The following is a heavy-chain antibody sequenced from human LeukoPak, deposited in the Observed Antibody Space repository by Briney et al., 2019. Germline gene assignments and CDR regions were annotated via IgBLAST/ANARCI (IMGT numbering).Heavy chain of an antibody. J-gene: IGHJ4*02. CDR3: ARRVDFDY. Sequence: SETLSLTCTVSGGSISTYYWSWIRQPPGKGLEWIGYIYFSGSTDYNPSLKSRVTISVDTSKNQFSLKLSSVTAADTAVYYCARRVDFDYWGQGTLVTVSS. V-gene: IGHV4-59*08. CDR1: GGSISTYY. D-gene: IGHD5-12*01. CDR2: IYFSGST.